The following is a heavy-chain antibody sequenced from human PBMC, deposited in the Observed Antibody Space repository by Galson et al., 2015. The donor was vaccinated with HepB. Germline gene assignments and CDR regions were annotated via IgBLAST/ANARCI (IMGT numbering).Heavy chain of an antibody. CDR1: GFTFSSYS. CDR2: ISSSSYI. V-gene: IGHV3-21*01. Sequence: SLRLSCAASGFTFSSYSMNWVRQAPGKGLEWVPSISSSSYIYYADSVKGRFTISRDNAKNSLYLQMNSLRAEDTAVYYCARNLDYYGSGSWGYWGQGTLVTVSS. CDR3: ARNLDYYGSGSWGY. J-gene: IGHJ4*02. D-gene: IGHD3-10*01.